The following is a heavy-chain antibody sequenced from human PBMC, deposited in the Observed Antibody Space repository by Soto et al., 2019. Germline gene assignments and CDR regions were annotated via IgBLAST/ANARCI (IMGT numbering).Heavy chain of an antibody. D-gene: IGHD6-19*01. CDR2: TYKSGST. CDR1: GGSITSGGYS. V-gene: IGHV4-30-2*06. J-gene: IGHJ6*02. CDR3: ARGAVFSGMDV. Sequence: SETLYLTCTVSGGSITSGGYSCTWIRQSPGKCLEWIGYTYKSGSTNYNPSLKSRVTISVDTSKNQFSLKLSSVTAADTAVYYCARGAVFSGMDVWGQGTTVTVSS.